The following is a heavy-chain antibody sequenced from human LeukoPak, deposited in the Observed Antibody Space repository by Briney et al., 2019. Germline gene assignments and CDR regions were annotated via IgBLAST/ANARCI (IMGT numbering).Heavy chain of an antibody. V-gene: IGHV3-53*01. CDR3: AGLDYGYFHH. CDR2: IYSDGST. D-gene: IGHD4-17*01. CDR1: GFTVSSNY. Sequence: GGSLRLSCAASGFTVSSNYMSWVRQAPGKGLEWVSLIYSDGSTYYADSVKGRFTISRDNSKSTLYLQVNSLRAEDTAVYYCAGLDYGYFHHWGQGTLVTVSS. J-gene: IGHJ1*01.